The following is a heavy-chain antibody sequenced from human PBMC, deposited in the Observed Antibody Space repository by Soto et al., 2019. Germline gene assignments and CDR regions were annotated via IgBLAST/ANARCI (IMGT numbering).Heavy chain of an antibody. V-gene: IGHV3-11*01. J-gene: IGHJ6*03. D-gene: IGHD2-15*01. CDR3: ARDPRVVEEYYYYYMDV. CDR1: GFTFSDYY. CDR2: ISSSGSTI. Sequence: PGGSLRLSCTASGFTFSDYYMSWIRQAPGKGLEWVSYISSSGSTIYYADSVKGRFTISRDNAKNSLYLQMNSLRAEDTAVYYCARDPRVVEEYYYYYMDVWGKGTTVTVSS.